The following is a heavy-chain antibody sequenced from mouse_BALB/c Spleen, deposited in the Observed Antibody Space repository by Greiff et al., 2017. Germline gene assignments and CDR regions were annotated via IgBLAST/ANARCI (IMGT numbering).Heavy chain of an antibody. CDR3: ARKDSAGYWFAY. CDR1: GYTFTSYW. D-gene: IGHD3-2*01. V-gene: IGHV1-7*01. Sequence: QVQLQQSGAELAKPGASVKMSCKASGYTFTSYWMHWVKQRPGQGLEWIGYINPSTGYTEYNQKFKDKATLTADKSSSTAYMQLSSLTSEDSAVYYCARKDSAGYWFAYWGQGTLVTVSA. CDR2: INPSTGYT. J-gene: IGHJ3*01.